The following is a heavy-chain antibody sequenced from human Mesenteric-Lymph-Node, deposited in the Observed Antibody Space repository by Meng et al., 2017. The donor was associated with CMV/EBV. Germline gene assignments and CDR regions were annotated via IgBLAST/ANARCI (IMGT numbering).Heavy chain of an antibody. CDR3: AADGGYCSGGSCYNYYYYGMDV. V-gene: IGHV1-58*01. Sequence: SVKVSCKASGFTFTSSAVQGGRQARGQRLEWIGWIVVGSGNTNYAQKFQERVTITRDMSTSTAYMELSSLRSEDTAVYYCAADGGYCSGGSCYNYYYYGMDVWGQGTTVTVSS. D-gene: IGHD2-15*01. CDR2: IVVGSGNT. CDR1: GFTFTSSA. J-gene: IGHJ6*02.